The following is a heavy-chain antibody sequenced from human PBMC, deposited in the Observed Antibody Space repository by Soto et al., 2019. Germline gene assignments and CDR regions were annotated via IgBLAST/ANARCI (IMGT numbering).Heavy chain of an antibody. D-gene: IGHD3-10*01. Sequence: QVQLQESCAGLVKPSETLSLTCTVSGGSISRYYWSWIRQPPGKGLEWIGYTYYSGSTNYNPSLKSRVTISVDTSKNQFSLKLSSLTAADTAVYYCARDRDGGHNWFDPWGQGTLVTVSS. V-gene: IGHV4-59*01. CDR2: TYYSGST. J-gene: IGHJ5*02. CDR1: GGSISRYY. CDR3: ARDRDGGHNWFDP.